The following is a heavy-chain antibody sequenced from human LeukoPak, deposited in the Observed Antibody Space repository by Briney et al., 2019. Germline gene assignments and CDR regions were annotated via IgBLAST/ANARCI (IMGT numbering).Heavy chain of an antibody. CDR1: DDAISSGGYY. CDR2: IYNSGNT. CDR3: ARVAPYGDYTAIRYYFDY. D-gene: IGHD4-17*01. Sequence: SETLSLTCTVSDDAISSGGYYWSWIRQHPGKGLEWIGYIYNSGNTYYNPSLKSRVAISVDTSKNQFSLNLSSVTAADTAVYYCARVAPYGDYTAIRYYFDYWGQGTLVTVSS. J-gene: IGHJ4*02. V-gene: IGHV4-31*03.